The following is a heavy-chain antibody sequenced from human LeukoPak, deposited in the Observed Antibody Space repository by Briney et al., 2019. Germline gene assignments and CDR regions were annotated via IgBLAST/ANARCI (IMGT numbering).Heavy chain of an antibody. V-gene: IGHV3-7*01. CDR3: AKYLNRAFDY. D-gene: IGHD1-14*01. CDR2: IGRDGIRK. Sequence: GGSLRLSCLASGYTFSDHWMSWVRQAPGKRLEWVAHIGRDGIRKGYVDSVEGRFTISRDNARNSVFLEMSNLRAEDSAVYFCAKYLNRAFDYWGQGSPVTVSS. CDR1: GYTFSDHW. J-gene: IGHJ4*02.